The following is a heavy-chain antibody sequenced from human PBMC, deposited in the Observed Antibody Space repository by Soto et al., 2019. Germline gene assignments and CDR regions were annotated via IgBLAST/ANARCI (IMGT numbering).Heavy chain of an antibody. CDR2: ISGGGGDT. CDR1: GFTFSTYA. CDR3: AKSLFGGPDI. J-gene: IGHJ3*02. V-gene: IGHV3-23*01. D-gene: IGHD2-15*01. Sequence: PGGSLRLSCAASGFTFSTYAVSWVRQAPGKGLEWVSGISGGGGDTSYADSVRGRFTCSRDNSKNTLYLQMNSLRAEDTALYYCAKSLFGGPDIWGQGTMVTVSS.